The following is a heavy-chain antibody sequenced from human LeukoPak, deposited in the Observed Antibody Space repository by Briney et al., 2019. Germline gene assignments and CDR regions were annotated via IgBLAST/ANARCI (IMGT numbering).Heavy chain of an antibody. CDR3: AKSLDGSGSYYNGDY. Sequence: GGSLRLPCAASGFTFSSRAMNWVRQAPGKGLEWVSTISGSGDSTYYADSVADRFIISRDNSKNTLYLQMNSLRAEDTALYFCAKSLDGSGSYYNGDYWGQGTLVTVSS. CDR2: ISGSGDST. V-gene: IGHV3-23*01. J-gene: IGHJ4*02. D-gene: IGHD3-10*01. CDR1: GFTFSSRA.